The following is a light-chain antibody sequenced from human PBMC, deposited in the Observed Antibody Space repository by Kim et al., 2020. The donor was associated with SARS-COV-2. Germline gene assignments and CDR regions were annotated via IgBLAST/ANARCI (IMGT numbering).Light chain of an antibody. Sequence: AAGGDRVTITCRASQTISTFLNWYQQKPGNAPKLLIYASSNLQSGVPSRFSGSGSGTDFTLTINSLQPEDFATYFCQQTYSSLTFGGGTKVDIK. CDR1: QTISTF. CDR2: ASS. V-gene: IGKV1-39*01. J-gene: IGKJ4*01. CDR3: QQTYSSLT.